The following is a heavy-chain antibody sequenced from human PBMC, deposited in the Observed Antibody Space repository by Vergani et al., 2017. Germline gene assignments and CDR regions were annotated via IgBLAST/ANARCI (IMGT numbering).Heavy chain of an antibody. V-gene: IGHV4-34*01. CDR3: ARGRCSSTSCPNGPYYMDV. CDR1: GGSFSGYY. J-gene: IGHJ6*03. CDR2: INHSGST. Sequence: QVQLQQWGAGLLKPSETLSLTCAVYGGSFSGYYWSWIRQPPGKGLEWIGEINHSGSTNDNPSLKSRVTISVDTSKNQFSLELSSVTAADSAVYYCARGRCSSTSCPNGPYYMDVWGKGTTVTVSS. D-gene: IGHD2-2*01.